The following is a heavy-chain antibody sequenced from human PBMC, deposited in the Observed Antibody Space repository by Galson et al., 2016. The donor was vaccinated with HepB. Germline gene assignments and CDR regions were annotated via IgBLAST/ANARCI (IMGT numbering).Heavy chain of an antibody. CDR3: ARFLDNPARMSSSWYVAFSI. J-gene: IGHJ4*02. CDR2: VYYSGRT. CDR1: GGSVSRGGYY. D-gene: IGHD6-13*01. Sequence: SETLSLTCTVSGGSVSRGGYYWSWIRQSPGKRLEWIGNVYYSGRTNYNPSLNSRVTISVDTSTNRFSLRLNSVTAADTAIYYCARFLDNPARMSSSWYVAFSIWGQGTLVTVSS. V-gene: IGHV4-61*08.